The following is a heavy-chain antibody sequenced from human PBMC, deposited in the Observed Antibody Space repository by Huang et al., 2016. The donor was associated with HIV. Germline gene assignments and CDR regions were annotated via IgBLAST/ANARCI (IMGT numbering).Heavy chain of an antibody. D-gene: IGHD4-4*01. CDR1: GGPFRSYS. V-gene: IGHV1-69*13. CDR2: RMPGLDSP. Sequence: QVQLLQSGAEVKKPGSSVNVSCKASGGPFRSYSIAWVRQAPGQGLAWMARRMPGLDSPNYAKKVQGRVRVTADESTSTVYMELRDLRPDDTAVYFCARGSLEYSVSSSLDYWGQGTHVTVSS. J-gene: IGHJ4*02. CDR3: ARGSLEYSVSSSLDY.